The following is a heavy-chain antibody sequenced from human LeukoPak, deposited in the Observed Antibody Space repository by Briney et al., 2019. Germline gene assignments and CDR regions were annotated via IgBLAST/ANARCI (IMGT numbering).Heavy chain of an antibody. D-gene: IGHD2-15*01. CDR2: INHSGST. J-gene: IGHJ4*02. CDR1: GESFSGYY. V-gene: IGHV4-34*01. Sequence: SETLSLTCAVYGESFSGYYWSWIRQPPGKGREWIGEINHSGSTNYNPSLKSRVTISVDTSKNQFSLKLSSVTAADTAVYYCARGRGARGYCSGGSCYYLHYWGQGTLVTVSS. CDR3: ARGRGARGYCSGGSCYYLHY.